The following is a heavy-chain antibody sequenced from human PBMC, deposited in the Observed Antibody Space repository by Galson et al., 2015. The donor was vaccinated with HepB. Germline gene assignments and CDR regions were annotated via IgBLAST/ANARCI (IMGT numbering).Heavy chain of an antibody. CDR2: IWYDGSNQ. V-gene: IGHV3-33*06. J-gene: IGHJ6*02. CDR1: GFTFSNYG. D-gene: IGHD2-21*02. Sequence: SLRLSCAASGFTFSNYGMHWVRQAPGKGLEWLAVIWYDGSNQYYADSVKGRFTISRDNSKSTLYLQMNSLRAEDTAVYFCAKGDWMDVWGQGTTVTVSS. CDR3: AKGDWMDV.